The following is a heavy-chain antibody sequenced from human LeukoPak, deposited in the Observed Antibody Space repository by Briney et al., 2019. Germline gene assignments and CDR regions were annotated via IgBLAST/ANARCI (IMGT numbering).Heavy chain of an antibody. V-gene: IGHV3-23*01. CDR2: ISGIGGST. CDR3: AKGRSSGSGNQLLDYIYF. Sequence: GGSLRLSCAASGFTFSSYAMSWVRQAPGKGLEWVSVISGIGGSTYLADSVKGRFTISRDNSKNTLYVQMNSLRAEDTAVYYCAKGRSSGSGNQLLDYIYFWGQGTLVTVSS. D-gene: IGHD3-22*01. CDR1: GFTFSSYA. J-gene: IGHJ4*02.